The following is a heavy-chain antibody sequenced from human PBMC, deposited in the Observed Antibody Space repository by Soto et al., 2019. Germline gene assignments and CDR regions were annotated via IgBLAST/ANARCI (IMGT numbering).Heavy chain of an antibody. CDR1: GFTFSSYA. CDR3: ARSASSPLAELDWFDP. J-gene: IGHJ5*02. D-gene: IGHD3-16*01. Sequence: GGSLRLSCAASGFTFSSYAMHWVRQAPGKGLEWVAVISYDGSNKYYADSVKGRFTISRDNSKNTLYLQMNSLRAEDTAVYYCARSASSPLAELDWFDPWGQGTLVTVSS. CDR2: ISYDGSNK. V-gene: IGHV3-30-3*01.